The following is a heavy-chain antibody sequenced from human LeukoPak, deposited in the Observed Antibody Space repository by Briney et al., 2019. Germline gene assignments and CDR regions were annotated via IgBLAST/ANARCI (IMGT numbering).Heavy chain of an antibody. Sequence: SQTLSLTCAISGDSVSSNTVAWNWVRQSPSRGLEWLGRTYYRSRWYTDYAVSVKSRITIKPDTSKNQLSLQLTSMTPEDTAVYYCARDRGPSDTWGQGILVTVSS. J-gene: IGHJ5*02. CDR2: TYYRSRWYT. V-gene: IGHV6-1*01. CDR3: ARDRGPSDT. CDR1: GDSVSSNTVA.